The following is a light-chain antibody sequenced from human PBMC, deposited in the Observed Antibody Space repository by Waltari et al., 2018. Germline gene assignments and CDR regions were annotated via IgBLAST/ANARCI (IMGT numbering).Light chain of an antibody. CDR2: SNN. CDR1: SSNIGNNP. Sequence: QSVLTQPPSASGTPGQRVTISCSGSSSNIGNNPINWYHQLTGTAPKLLIYSNNQRPSGVPDRFSGSKSDTSASLTISGLQSEDEADYYCATWDDNLTGVVFGGGTKLTV. V-gene: IGLV1-44*01. J-gene: IGLJ2*01. CDR3: ATWDDNLTGVV.